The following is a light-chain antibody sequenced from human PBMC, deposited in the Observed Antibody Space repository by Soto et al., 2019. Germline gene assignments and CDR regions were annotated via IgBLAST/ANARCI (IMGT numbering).Light chain of an antibody. CDR3: QQGRGIT. V-gene: IGKV3-11*01. CDR1: QSVSGY. Sequence: VWAESPAAQSLAPAERATLSCRASQSVSGYLAWYQQKPGQAPRLLIYDASNRATGIPARFSGSGSGTDFTLAISSLEPEDFAVYYCQQGRGITFGQGTRLEIK. CDR2: DAS. J-gene: IGKJ5*01.